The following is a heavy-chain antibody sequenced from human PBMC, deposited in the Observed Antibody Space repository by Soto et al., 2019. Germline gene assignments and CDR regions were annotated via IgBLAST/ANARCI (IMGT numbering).Heavy chain of an antibody. D-gene: IGHD2-15*01. V-gene: IGHV3-21*04. J-gene: IGHJ3*02. CDR3: AKRREDIVVVVAATIDAFDI. CDR2: ISSSSSYI. CDR1: GFTFSSYS. Sequence: GGSLRLSCAASGFTFSSYSMSWVRQAPGKGMEWVSSISSSSSYIYYADSVKGRFTISRDNAKNSLYLQMNSLRAEDTAVYYCAKRREDIVVVVAATIDAFDIWGQGTMVTVSS.